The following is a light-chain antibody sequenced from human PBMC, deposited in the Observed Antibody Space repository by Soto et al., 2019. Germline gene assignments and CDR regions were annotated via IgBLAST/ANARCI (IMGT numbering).Light chain of an antibody. CDR1: QSVSNNY. Sequence: EIVLTQSPGTLSLSPGERATLPCGASQSVSNNYLAWYQQKPGQAPRLLIYGASSRATGIPARFSGSGSGTDFTLTISSLEPEDFAVYYCQQRSNWPPITFGQGTRLEIK. V-gene: IGKV3D-20*02. CDR2: GAS. CDR3: QQRSNWPPIT. J-gene: IGKJ5*01.